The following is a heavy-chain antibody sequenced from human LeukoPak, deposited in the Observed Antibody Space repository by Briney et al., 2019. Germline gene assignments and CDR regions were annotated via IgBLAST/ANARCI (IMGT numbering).Heavy chain of an antibody. CDR3: AIEAQGCSITSCYFDS. CDR2: ISGHGDES. Sequence: GGSLRLSCAASGFTFNTYAMTWVRQAPGKGLEWVSTISGHGDESFYADSVKGRFTISRDNSKNTVYLQVNSLRADDSAVYYCAIEAQGCSITSCYFDSWGQGTLVTVSS. CDR1: GFTFNTYA. D-gene: IGHD2-2*01. V-gene: IGHV3-23*01. J-gene: IGHJ4*02.